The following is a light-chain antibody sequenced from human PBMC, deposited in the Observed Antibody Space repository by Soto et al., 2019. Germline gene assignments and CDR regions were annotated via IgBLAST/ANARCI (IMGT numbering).Light chain of an antibody. CDR3: QQYYSNPQT. CDR2: GAS. Sequence: PGERVTLSCRASQSVSRRYLAWYQQKPGQAPRLLIYGASTRATGIPARFSGSGSGTDFTLTISSLQAEDVELYYCQQYYSNPQTFGQGTKVDIK. J-gene: IGKJ1*01. CDR1: QSVSRRY. V-gene: IGKV3D-7*01.